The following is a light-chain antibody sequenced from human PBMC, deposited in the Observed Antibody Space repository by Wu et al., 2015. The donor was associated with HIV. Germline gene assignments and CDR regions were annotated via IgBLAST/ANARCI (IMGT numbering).Light chain of an antibody. Sequence: ETVLTQSPATLSFSPGERATLSCRASQSVTYALAWYQQKRGQPPRLLIYDASKRAAGIPDRFSGSGSGTDFTLTISSLEPEDFAVYYCQQHYKWPLTFGQGTRLEIK. CDR3: QQHYKWPLT. CDR2: DAS. CDR1: QSVTYA. J-gene: IGKJ5*01. V-gene: IGKV3-11*01.